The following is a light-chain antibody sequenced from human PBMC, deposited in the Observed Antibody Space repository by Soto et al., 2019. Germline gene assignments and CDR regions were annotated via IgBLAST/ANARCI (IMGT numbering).Light chain of an antibody. J-gene: IGKJ1*01. Sequence: DIHVTQSPSSLSASVGDRVTITCRASQSISSYLNLYQQKPGKAPKRLIYAASSLQSGVPSRFSGSGSGTQFTLTISSFQSEDYALYYCQQYYSWPWTFGQGTKV. CDR2: AAS. CDR1: QSISSY. CDR3: QQYYSWPWT. V-gene: IGKV1-39*01.